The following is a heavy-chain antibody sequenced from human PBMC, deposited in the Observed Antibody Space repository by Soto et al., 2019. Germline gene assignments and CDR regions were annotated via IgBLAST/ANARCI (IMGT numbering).Heavy chain of an antibody. V-gene: IGHV3-15*01. D-gene: IGHD3-10*01. Sequence: EVQLVESGGGLVKPGGSLRLSCAASGFTFSNAWMSWVRQAPGKGLEWVGRIKSKTDGGTTDYAAPVKGRFTISRDARKHTLDLQMNSLKTEDTALYYCTASARLLWLGDHYCGMDVWGQGTTVTGSS. CDR2: IKSKTDGGTT. CDR1: GFTFSNAW. CDR3: TASARLLWLGDHYCGMDV. J-gene: IGHJ6*02.